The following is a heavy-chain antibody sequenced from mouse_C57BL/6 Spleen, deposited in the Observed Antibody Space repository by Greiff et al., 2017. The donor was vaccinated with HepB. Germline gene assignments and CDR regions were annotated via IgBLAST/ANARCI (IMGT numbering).Heavy chain of an antibody. V-gene: IGHV1-64*01. CDR3: ARSYYGSRDWYFDV. D-gene: IGHD1-1*01. CDR1: GYTFTSYW. CDR2: IHPNSGST. Sequence: VQLQQPGAELVKPGASVKLSCKASGYTFTSYWMHWVKQRPGQGLEWIGMIHPNSGSTNYNEKFKSKATLTVDKSSSTAYMQLSSLTSEDSAVYYCARSYYGSRDWYFDVWGTGTTVTVSS. J-gene: IGHJ1*03.